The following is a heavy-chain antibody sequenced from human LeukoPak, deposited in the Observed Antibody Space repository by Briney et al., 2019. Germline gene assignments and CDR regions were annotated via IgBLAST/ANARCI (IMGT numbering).Heavy chain of an antibody. Sequence: ASVKVSCKASGYTFTGYYMLWVRQAPGQGLEWMGWINPNSGGTNYAQKFQGRVTMTRDTSNSTAYMELSRLRSDDTAVYYCARGSRDYGDLNFDYWGQGTLVTVSS. J-gene: IGHJ4*02. CDR1: GYTFTGYY. D-gene: IGHD4-17*01. CDR3: ARGSRDYGDLNFDY. V-gene: IGHV1-2*02. CDR2: INPNSGGT.